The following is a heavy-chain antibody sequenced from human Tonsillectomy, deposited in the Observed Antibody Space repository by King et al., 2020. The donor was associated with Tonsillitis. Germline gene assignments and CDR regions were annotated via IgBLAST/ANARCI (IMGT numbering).Heavy chain of an antibody. J-gene: IGHJ4*02. D-gene: IGHD1-14*01. V-gene: IGHV3-23*03. Sequence: VQLVESGGGLVQPGGSLRLSCAVSGFTFSNYAMSWVRQAPGKGLEWVSVIYRGASSTYYVDSVKGRFTIPRDNSKNTLYLQMNSLRAEDTAVYYCAKHNGPAYFDYWGQGTLVTVSS. CDR2: IYRGASST. CDR1: GFTFSNYA. CDR3: AKHNGPAYFDY.